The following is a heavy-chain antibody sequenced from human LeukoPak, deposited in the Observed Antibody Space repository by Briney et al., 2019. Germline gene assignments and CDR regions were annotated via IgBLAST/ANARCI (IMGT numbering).Heavy chain of an antibody. Sequence: PGGSLRLSCAASGFTFASYAMSWVRQAPGKGLQWVSAISDGGGSTYYADSVKGRFTISRDNAKNSLYLQMNSLRAEDTAVYYCARGSYDSSGYYYVKHYYYMDVWGKGTTVTVSS. D-gene: IGHD3-22*01. CDR2: ISDGGGST. CDR3: ARGSYDSSGYYYVKHYYYMDV. CDR1: GFTFASYA. J-gene: IGHJ6*03. V-gene: IGHV3-23*01.